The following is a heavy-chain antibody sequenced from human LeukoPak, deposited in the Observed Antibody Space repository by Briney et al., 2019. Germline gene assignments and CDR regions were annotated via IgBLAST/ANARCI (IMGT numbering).Heavy chain of an antibody. CDR3: ARRGIRDAYIHADY. Sequence: GEALKISCKASGYSFTNYWIGWVRQMPGKGLEWMGMFYGAECDTRYSHSFQGQVTLSADKSTTTAYLQWSSLRASDSAMYYCARRGIRDAYIHADYWGQGTLVTVSS. D-gene: IGHD5-24*01. V-gene: IGHV5-51*01. CDR2: FYGAECDT. CDR1: GYSFTNYW. J-gene: IGHJ4*02.